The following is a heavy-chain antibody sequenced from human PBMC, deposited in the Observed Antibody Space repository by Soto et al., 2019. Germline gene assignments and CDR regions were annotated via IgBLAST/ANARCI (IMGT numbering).Heavy chain of an antibody. Sequence: ESGGGVVQPGRSLRLSCAASGFTFSSYPLHWVRQAPGKGLEWVAVISYDGSNKYYADSVKGRFTISRDNSKNTLYLQMNSLRAEDTAVYYCARDGVEMATTYYFDYWAREPWSPSPQ. V-gene: IGHV3-30-3*01. CDR2: ISYDGSNK. J-gene: IGHJ4*02. CDR1: GFTFSSYP. D-gene: IGHD5-12*01. CDR3: ARDGVEMATTYYFDY.